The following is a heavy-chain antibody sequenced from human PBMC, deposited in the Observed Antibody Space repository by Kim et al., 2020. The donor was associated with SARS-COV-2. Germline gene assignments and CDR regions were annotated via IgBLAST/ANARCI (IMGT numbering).Heavy chain of an antibody. Sequence: SETLSLTCAVYGGSFSGYYWSWIRQPPGKGLEWIGEINHSGSTNYNPSLKSRVTISVDTSKNQFSLKLSSVTAADTAVYYCARGGDYGDYALPIHWGQEPWSPSPQ. J-gene: IGHJ4*01. CDR3: ARGGDYGDYALPIH. D-gene: IGHD4-17*01. CDR1: GGSFSGYY. CDR2: INHSGST. V-gene: IGHV4-34*01.